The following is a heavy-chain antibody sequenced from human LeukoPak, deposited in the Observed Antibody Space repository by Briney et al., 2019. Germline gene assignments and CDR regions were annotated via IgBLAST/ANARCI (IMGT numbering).Heavy chain of an antibody. Sequence: PGGSLRLSCAASGFTFSSYEMNWVRQAPGKGLEWVSYISSSGSTIYYADSVKGRFTISRDNAKNLPYLQMNSLRAEDTAVYYCARVSKDWFDPWGQGTLVTVSS. V-gene: IGHV3-48*03. J-gene: IGHJ5*02. CDR3: ARVSKDWFDP. CDR2: ISSSGSTI. CDR1: GFTFSSYE.